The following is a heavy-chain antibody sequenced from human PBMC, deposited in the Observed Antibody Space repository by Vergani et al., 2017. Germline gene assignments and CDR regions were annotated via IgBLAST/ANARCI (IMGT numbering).Heavy chain of an antibody. CDR2: INPSGGHT. CDR3: ARGEYGILTGYRY. D-gene: IGHD3-9*01. J-gene: IGHJ4*02. CDR1: GYTFSNYY. V-gene: IGHV1-46*03. Sequence: QVQVVQSGAEVKKSGASVKVSCKTSGYTFSNYYMHSVRQAPGQGLEWMGIINPSGGHTNYAQKFQGRVTMTRDTSTSTVYMELSSLRSEDTAIYYCARGEYGILTGYRYWGQGTLVTVSA.